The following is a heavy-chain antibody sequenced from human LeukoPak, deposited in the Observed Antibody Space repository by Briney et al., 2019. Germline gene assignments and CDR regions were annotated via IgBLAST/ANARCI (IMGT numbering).Heavy chain of an antibody. CDR2: ISSSSIYI. J-gene: IGHJ3*02. D-gene: IGHD5-24*01. Sequence: GGSLRPSCAVSGLSFSNYGMNWVREAPGKGREWVSLISSSSIYIYYADSVKGRFTISRDNAKNSLYLQMNSLRAEDTAVYYCARRRNGYRNDVFDIWGQGTMVTVSS. V-gene: IGHV3-21*01. CDR3: ARRRNGYRNDVFDI. CDR1: GLSFSNYG.